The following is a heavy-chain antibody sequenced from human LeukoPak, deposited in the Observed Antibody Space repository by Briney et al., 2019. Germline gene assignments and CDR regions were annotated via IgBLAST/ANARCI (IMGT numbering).Heavy chain of an antibody. CDR2: IRYDGSNK. D-gene: IGHD2-2*01. CDR3: AKDCSSTSCFWGY. CDR1: GFTFSSYG. V-gene: IGHV3-30*02. Sequence: GGSLRLSCAASGFTFSSYGMHWVRQAPGKGLEWVAFIRYDGSNKYYADSVKGRFTISRDNSKNTLYLQMSSLRAEDTAVYYCAKDCSSTSCFWGYWGQGTLVTVSS. J-gene: IGHJ4*02.